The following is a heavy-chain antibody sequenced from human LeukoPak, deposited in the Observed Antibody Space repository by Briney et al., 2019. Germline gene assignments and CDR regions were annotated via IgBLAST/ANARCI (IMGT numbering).Heavy chain of an antibody. J-gene: IGHJ4*02. CDR2: MHPNSGGT. D-gene: IGHD3-22*01. V-gene: IGHV1-2*02. CDR1: GYTFTDYY. CDR3: ASLAHFDGSTYYPDF. Sequence: GASVKGSCKASGYTFTDYYLHWLRQAPGQGLEWMGWMHPNSGGTNYAQNFQGRVTMTRDTSITTAYMELSRLTSDDTAVYYCASLAHFDGSTYYPDFWGQGTLVTVSS.